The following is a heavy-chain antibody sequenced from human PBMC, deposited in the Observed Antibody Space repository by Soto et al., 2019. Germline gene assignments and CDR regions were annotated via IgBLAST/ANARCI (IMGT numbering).Heavy chain of an antibody. D-gene: IGHD3-16*02. V-gene: IGHV3-49*03. Sequence: PGGSLRLSCTASGFTFGDYAMSWFRQAPGKGLEWVGFIRSKAYGGTTEYAAPVKGRFTISRDDSKSIAYLQINSLKTEDTAVYYCTRDLGGVFYDFCLGSYRPNAFDIWGPGIMVTL. CDR1: GFTFGDYA. CDR3: TRDLGGVFYDFCLGSYRPNAFDI. J-gene: IGHJ3*02. CDR2: IRSKAYGGTT.